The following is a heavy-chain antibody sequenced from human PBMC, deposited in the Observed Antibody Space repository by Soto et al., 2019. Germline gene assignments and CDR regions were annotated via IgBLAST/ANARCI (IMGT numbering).Heavy chain of an antibody. Sequence: GGSLRLSCAASGFSFSSYWMHWVRQAPGKGLVWVSRIKGDGSETTSADSVKGRFTISRDNAKNTPYLQLTSLRAADTAVYYCLRGKSGCGNFDYWGQGTRVTVSS. V-gene: IGHV3-74*01. CDR2: IKGDGSET. J-gene: IGHJ4*02. D-gene: IGHD6-19*01. CDR3: LRGKSGCGNFDY. CDR1: GFSFSSYW.